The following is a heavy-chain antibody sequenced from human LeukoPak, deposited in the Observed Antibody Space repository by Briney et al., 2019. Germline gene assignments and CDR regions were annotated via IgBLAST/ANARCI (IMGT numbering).Heavy chain of an antibody. CDR1: GFTFNNYI. CDR3: AKARSGVWFGEFGN. V-gene: IGHV3-21*04. Sequence: GSLRLSCAASGFTFNNYIMNWVRQAPGKGLEWVSSISSSSDYIYYADSVKGRFTISRDNSENTLFLQMNSLRAEDTAVYYCAKARSGVWFGEFGNWGQGTLVSVSS. D-gene: IGHD3-10*01. J-gene: IGHJ4*02. CDR2: ISSSSDYI.